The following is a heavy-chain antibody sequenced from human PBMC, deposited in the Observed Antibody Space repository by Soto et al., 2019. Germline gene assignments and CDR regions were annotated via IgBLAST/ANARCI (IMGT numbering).Heavy chain of an antibody. Sequence: ASVKVSCKASGYTFSTSYMHWVRQAPGQGLEWMGWIYPNSGGTSYAQKFQGRVTMTRDTSISTAYMELRRLTSDDTAVYYCARDHDFWSGSYFDFWGQGTLVTVSS. CDR1: GYTFSTSY. J-gene: IGHJ4*02. D-gene: IGHD3-3*01. CDR3: ARDHDFWSGSYFDF. V-gene: IGHV1-2*02. CDR2: IYPNSGGT.